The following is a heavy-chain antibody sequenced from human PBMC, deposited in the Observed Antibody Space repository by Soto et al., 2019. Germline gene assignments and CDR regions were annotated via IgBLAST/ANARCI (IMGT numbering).Heavy chain of an antibody. CDR1: GYTFTGYA. CDR2: INAGNGNT. V-gene: IGHV1-3*01. Sequence: ASVKVSCKASGYTFTGYAMHWVRQAPGQRLEWMGWINAGNGNTKYSQKFQGRFTITRDTSASTAYMELSSLRSEDTAVYYCARGLGLYYFDYWGQGTLVTVSS. D-gene: IGHD1-26*01. CDR3: ARGLGLYYFDY. J-gene: IGHJ4*02.